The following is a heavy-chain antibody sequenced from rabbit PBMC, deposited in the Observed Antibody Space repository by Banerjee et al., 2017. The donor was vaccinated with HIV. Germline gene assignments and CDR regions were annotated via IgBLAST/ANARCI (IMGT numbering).Heavy chain of an antibody. CDR2: IDPVFGST. D-gene: IGHD2-1*01. CDR3: VRDRANIGGDYGPYYFDL. Sequence: QEQLAESGGGLVQPGGSLKLSCKASGFDFSDYGVSWVRQAPGKGLEWIGYIDPVFGSTYYASWVNGRFTISRHNAQNTLYLQLDSLTAADTATYFCVRDRANIGGDYGPYYFDLRGQGTLVTVS. V-gene: IGHV1S47*01. CDR1: GFDFSDYG. J-gene: IGHJ4*01.